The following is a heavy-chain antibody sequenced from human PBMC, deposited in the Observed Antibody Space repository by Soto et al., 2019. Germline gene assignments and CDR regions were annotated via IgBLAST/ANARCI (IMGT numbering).Heavy chain of an antibody. Sequence: PGGSLRLSCTVSGFTFNNYGINWVRQAPGKGLEWVSSVSKSGYAYYSDSVKGRFTISRDNAKNSVSLQMNTLRVEDTAVYYCAREDSIIIPAVSDFWCQGTLVTVSS. CDR1: GFTFNNYG. CDR2: VSKSGYA. V-gene: IGHV3-21*01. D-gene: IGHD3-22*01. CDR3: AREDSIIIPAVSDF. J-gene: IGHJ4*02.